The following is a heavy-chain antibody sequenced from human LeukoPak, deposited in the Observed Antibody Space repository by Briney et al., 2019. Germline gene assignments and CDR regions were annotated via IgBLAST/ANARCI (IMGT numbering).Heavy chain of an antibody. V-gene: IGHV3-23*01. J-gene: IGHJ6*03. CDR1: GFTFSSYA. CDR3: AKGWTCSSTSCYLGGTFHYYYYYYMDV. Sequence: GGSLRLSCAASGFTFSSYAMSWVRQAPGKGLEWVSAISGSGGSTYYADSVKGRFTISRDNSKNTLYLQMNSLRAEDTAVYYCAKGWTCSSTSCYLGGTFHYYYYYYMDVWGKGTTVTVSS. CDR2: ISGSGGST. D-gene: IGHD2-2*01.